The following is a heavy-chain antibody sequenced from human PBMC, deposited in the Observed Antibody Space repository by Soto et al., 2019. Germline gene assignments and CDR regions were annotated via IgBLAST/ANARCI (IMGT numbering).Heavy chain of an antibody. J-gene: IGHJ4*02. D-gene: IGHD3-10*01. CDR2: ISVHNGNT. Sequence: ASVNVSCKASGYNFINYGSTWVRQAPGQGLEWMGRISVHNGNTNYAQKLQGRVTMTTDTSTSTAYMALRSLRPDDTAVYYCVRDLDGSGSYYTDYWGPGTLVTVSS. CDR1: GYNFINYG. CDR3: VRDLDGSGSYYTDY. V-gene: IGHV1-18*01.